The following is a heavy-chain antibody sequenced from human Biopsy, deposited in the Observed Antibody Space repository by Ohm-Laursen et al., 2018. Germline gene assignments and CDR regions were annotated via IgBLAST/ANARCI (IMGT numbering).Heavy chain of an antibody. CDR3: ARDIMNRIAGLVARSDVFNI. D-gene: IGHD3-16*01. J-gene: IGHJ3*02. CDR1: GFTFTDYF. CDR2: ISPNSGGT. Sequence: ASVKVSCKGSGFTFTDYFLHWLRQAPGHGLEWMGWISPNSGGTNYAQKFQGRVTMTTDTSTSTAYLELSRLISDDTAVYYCARDIMNRIAGLVARSDVFNIWGQETLVTV. V-gene: IGHV1-2*02.